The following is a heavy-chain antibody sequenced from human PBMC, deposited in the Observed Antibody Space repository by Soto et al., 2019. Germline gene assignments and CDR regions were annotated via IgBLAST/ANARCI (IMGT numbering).Heavy chain of an antibody. J-gene: IGHJ5*02. Sequence: GGSLRLSCAASGFTFSSYAMSWVRQAPGKGLEWVSSISSSSSYIYYADSVKGRFTISRDNAKNSLYLQMNSLRAEDTAVYYCHIVVVPAANNWFDPRGKGTPVTVSS. D-gene: IGHD2-2*01. CDR1: GFTFSSYA. CDR3: HIVVVPAANNWFDP. V-gene: IGHV3-21*01. CDR2: ISSSSSYI.